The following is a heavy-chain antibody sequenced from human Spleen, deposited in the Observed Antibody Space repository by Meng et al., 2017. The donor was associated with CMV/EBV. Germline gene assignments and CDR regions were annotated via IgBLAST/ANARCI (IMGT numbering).Heavy chain of an antibody. CDR3: ARQWDYGYNSLDY. J-gene: IGHJ4*02. D-gene: IGHD3-16*01. Sequence: GESLKISCAASGFSFSSHDMHWGRQTPGKGLEWVSSIGSAGDRYYAGSVKGRFTISRENAKNSFSLQMNSLRVGDTAVYYCARQWDYGYNSLDYWGQGTLVTVSS. CDR2: IGSAGDR. CDR1: GFSFSSHD. V-gene: IGHV3-13*01.